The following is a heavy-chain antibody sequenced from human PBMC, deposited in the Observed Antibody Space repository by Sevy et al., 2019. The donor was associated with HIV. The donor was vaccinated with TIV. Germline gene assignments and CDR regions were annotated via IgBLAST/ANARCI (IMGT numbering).Heavy chain of an antibody. D-gene: IGHD5-12*01. CDR3: ARALGMATFGQIRFDS. CDR1: SYSVGSDNY. Sequence: SETLSLTCAVSSYSVGSDNYWGWIRQSPGKGLEWIGIIYRSGTTYHNPSLKSRVTISVDTSKNQFSLKLSSVTASDTAVYFCARALGMATFGQIRFDSWGQGTLVTVSS. CDR2: IYRSGTT. V-gene: IGHV4-38-2*01. J-gene: IGHJ5*01.